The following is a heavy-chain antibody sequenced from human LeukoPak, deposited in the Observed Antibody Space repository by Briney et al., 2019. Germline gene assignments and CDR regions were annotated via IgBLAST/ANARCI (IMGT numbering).Heavy chain of an antibody. CDR3: ARDLGYIVPTIYAFDI. J-gene: IGHJ3*02. Sequence: ASVKVSCKASRGTFSNYAISWVRQAPGQGLEWMGQIIPKFAIAHYAQKFQGRVTITADESTSTAYLELSSLRSEDTAVYYCARDLGYIVPTIYAFDIWGQGTMVTVSS. CDR2: IIPKFAIA. V-gene: IGHV1-69*13. D-gene: IGHD5-12*01. CDR1: RGTFSNYA.